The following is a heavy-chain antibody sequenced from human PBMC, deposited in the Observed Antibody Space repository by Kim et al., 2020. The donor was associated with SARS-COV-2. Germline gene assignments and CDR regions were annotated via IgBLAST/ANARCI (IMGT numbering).Heavy chain of an antibody. CDR1: GYSFTSYW. CDR2: IYPGDSDT. J-gene: IGHJ4*02. CDR3: ARHGVVPAATPDGGGEFDY. D-gene: IGHD2-2*01. Sequence: GESLKISCKGSGYSFTSYWIGWVRQMPGKGLEWMGIIYPGDSDTRYSPSFQGQVTISADKSISTAYLQWSSLKASDTAMYYCARHGVVPAATPDGGGEFDYWGQGTLVTVSS. V-gene: IGHV5-51*01.